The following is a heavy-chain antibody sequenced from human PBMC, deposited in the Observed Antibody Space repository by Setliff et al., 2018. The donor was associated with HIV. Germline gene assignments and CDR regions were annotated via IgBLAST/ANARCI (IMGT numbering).Heavy chain of an antibody. D-gene: IGHD3-22*01. V-gene: IGHV4-34*01. Sequence: KTSETLSLTCAVYGGSFSGYYWSWIRQPPGKGLEWIGEINHSGSTHYNPSLKRRVTISIDKSKKQFSLKVRSVTAADTAVYYCARPYDSLYGWGQGVLVTVSS. J-gene: IGHJ4*02. CDR2: INHSGST. CDR3: ARPYDSLYG. CDR1: GGSFSGYY.